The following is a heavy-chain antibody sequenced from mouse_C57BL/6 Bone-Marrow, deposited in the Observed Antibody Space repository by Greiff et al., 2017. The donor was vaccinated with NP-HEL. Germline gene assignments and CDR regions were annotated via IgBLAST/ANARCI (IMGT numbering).Heavy chain of an antibody. CDR3: ARGGVVAPFDY. J-gene: IGHJ2*01. CDR2: ISYDGSN. D-gene: IGHD1-1*01. CDR1: GYSITSGYY. V-gene: IGHV3-6*01. Sequence: DVKLQESGPGLVKPSQSLSLTCSVTGYSITSGYYWNWIRQFPGNKLEWMGYISYDGSNNYNPSLKNRISITRDTSKNQFFLKLNSVTTEDTATYYCARGGVVAPFDYWGQGTTLTVSS.